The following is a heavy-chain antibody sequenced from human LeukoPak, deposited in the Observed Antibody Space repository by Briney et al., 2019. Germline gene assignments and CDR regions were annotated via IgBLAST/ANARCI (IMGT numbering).Heavy chain of an antibody. D-gene: IGHD6-19*01. CDR3: ARPGQYSSGYPFDY. J-gene: IGHJ4*02. CDR2: INHSGST. CDR1: GGSISSYY. V-gene: IGHV4-34*01. Sequence: SETLSLTCTVSGGSISSYYWSWIRQPPGKGLEWIGEINHSGSTNYNPSLKSRVTISVDTSKNQFSLKLSSVTAADTAVYYCARPGQYSSGYPFDYWGQGTLVTVSS.